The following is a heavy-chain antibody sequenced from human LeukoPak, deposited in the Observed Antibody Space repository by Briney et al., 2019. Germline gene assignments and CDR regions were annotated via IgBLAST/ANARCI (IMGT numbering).Heavy chain of an antibody. J-gene: IGHJ2*01. V-gene: IGHV1-2*06. CDR3: ATRRHVGHWYSDL. Sequence: ASVKVSCKASGYTFTGYYMHWVRQAPGQGLEWMGRINPNSGGTNYAQKFQGRVTMTMDTSISTAYMELSRLRSDDTAVYYCATRRHVGHWYSDLWGRGTLVTVSS. CDR1: GYTFTGYY. D-gene: IGHD3-10*01. CDR2: INPNSGGT.